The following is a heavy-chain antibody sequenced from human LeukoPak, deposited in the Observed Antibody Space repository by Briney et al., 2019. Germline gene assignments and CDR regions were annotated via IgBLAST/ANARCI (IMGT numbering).Heavy chain of an antibody. CDR2: MNPNSGNT. V-gene: IGHV1-8*03. Sequence: ASVKVSGKASGYTFTSYDTNWVRQATGQGLEWMGWMNPNSGNTGYAQKFQGRVTITADKSTSTAYMELSSLRSEDTAVYYCARGIMITFGGEWGPFDYWGQGTLVTVSS. D-gene: IGHD3-16*01. CDR1: GYTFTSYD. J-gene: IGHJ4*02. CDR3: ARGIMITFGGEWGPFDY.